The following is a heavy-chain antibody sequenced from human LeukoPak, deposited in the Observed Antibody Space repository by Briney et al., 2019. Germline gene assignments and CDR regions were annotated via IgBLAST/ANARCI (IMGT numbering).Heavy chain of an antibody. CDR1: GFTFSSYA. CDR2: ISGRGAST. V-gene: IGHV3-23*01. CDR3: AKDGRYCSSTSCKKDDY. Sequence: GGSLRLSCAASGFTFSSYAMSWVRQAPGKGLEWVSAISGRGASTYYADSVRGRFTISRGNSKNTLYLQMNSLRDEDTAVYYCAKDGRYCSSTSCKKDDYWGQGILVTVSS. D-gene: IGHD2-2*01. J-gene: IGHJ4*02.